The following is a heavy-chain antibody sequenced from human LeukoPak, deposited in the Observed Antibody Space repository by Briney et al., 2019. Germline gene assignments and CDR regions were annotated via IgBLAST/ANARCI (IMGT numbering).Heavy chain of an antibody. D-gene: IGHD3-22*01. CDR2: ISGSGGST. J-gene: IGHJ4*02. CDR3: AKERAGYYYDSSGYPRVDY. Sequence: GGSLRLSCAASGFTFSSYAMSWVRQAPGKGLEWVSAISGSGGSTYYADSVKGRFTISRDNSKNTLYLQMNSLRAEDTAVYYCAKERAGYYYDSSGYPRVDYWGQGTLVTVSS. V-gene: IGHV3-23*01. CDR1: GFTFSSYA.